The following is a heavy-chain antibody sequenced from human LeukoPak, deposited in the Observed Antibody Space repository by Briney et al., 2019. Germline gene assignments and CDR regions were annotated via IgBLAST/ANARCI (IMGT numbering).Heavy chain of an antibody. D-gene: IGHD5-18*01. CDR1: GFTFSSYE. CDR2: ISSSSSYI. V-gene: IGHV3-21*01. J-gene: IGHJ4*02. Sequence: GGSPRLSCAASGFTFSSYEMNWVRQAPGKGLEWVSSISSSSSYIYYADSVKGRFTISRDNAKNSLYLQMNSLRAEDTAVYYCARHVDTAMMWEGYYFDYWGQGTLVTVSS. CDR3: ARHVDTAMMWEGYYFDY.